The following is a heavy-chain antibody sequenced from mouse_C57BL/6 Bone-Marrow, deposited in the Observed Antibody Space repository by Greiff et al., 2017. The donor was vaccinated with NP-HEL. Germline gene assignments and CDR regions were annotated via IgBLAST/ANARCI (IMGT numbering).Heavy chain of an antibody. V-gene: IGHV1-72*01. Sequence: VQLQQPGAELVKPGASVKLSCKASGYTFTSYWMHWVKQRPGRGLEWIGRIDPNSGGTKYNEKFKSKATLTGDKPSSTAYMQLSSLTSEDSAVYCYARSRPPYGNHWYFDVWGTGTTVTVSS. J-gene: IGHJ1*03. D-gene: IGHD2-1*01. CDR2: IDPNSGGT. CDR1: GYTFTSYW. CDR3: ARSRPPYGNHWYFDV.